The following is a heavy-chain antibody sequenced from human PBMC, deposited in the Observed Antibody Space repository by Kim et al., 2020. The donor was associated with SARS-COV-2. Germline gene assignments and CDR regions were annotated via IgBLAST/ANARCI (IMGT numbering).Heavy chain of an antibody. V-gene: IGHV1-69*01. Sequence: GRVTITADESTSTAYMELSSLRSEDTAVYYCARELGRRLRLGELSLYFDYWGQGTLVTVSS. CDR3: ARELGRRLRLGELSLYFDY. J-gene: IGHJ4*02. D-gene: IGHD3-16*02.